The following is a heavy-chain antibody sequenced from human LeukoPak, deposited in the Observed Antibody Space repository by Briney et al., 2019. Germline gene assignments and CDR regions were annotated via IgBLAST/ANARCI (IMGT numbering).Heavy chain of an antibody. Sequence: PGGSLRLSCAASGFTFSGYWMSWVRQAPGKGLEWVANIKHDGSEKYYVDSVKGRFTISSDNPKNSLYLQMNSLRAEDTAVYYCAPHSSSWYYFDYWGQGTLVTVSS. CDR1: GFTFSGYW. D-gene: IGHD6-13*01. CDR2: IKHDGSEK. J-gene: IGHJ4*02. CDR3: APHSSSWYYFDY. V-gene: IGHV3-7*05.